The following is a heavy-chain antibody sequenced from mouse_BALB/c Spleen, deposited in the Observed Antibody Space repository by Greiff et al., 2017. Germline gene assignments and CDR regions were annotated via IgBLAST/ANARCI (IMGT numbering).Heavy chain of an antibody. D-gene: IGHD1-2*01. V-gene: IGHV5-4*02. CDR3: ASAIHYYGVYAMDY. J-gene: IGHJ4*01. CDR2: ISDGGSYT. CDR1: GFTFSDYY. Sequence: EVKVVESGGGLVKPGGSLKLSCAASGFTFSDYYMYWVRQTPEKRLEWVATISDGGSYTYYPDSVKGRFTISRDNAKNNLSLQMSSLKSEDTAMYYCASAIHYYGVYAMDYWGQGTSVTVSS.